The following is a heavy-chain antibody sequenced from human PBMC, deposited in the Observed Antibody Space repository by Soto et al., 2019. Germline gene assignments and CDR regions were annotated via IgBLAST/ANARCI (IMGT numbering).Heavy chain of an antibody. CDR1: GDSISSGDYY. D-gene: IGHD2-15*01. V-gene: IGHV4-30-4*01. CDR3: AKRRGGNPDDWFDP. Sequence: SETLSLTCTVSGDSISSGDYYWSWIRQPPGKGLEWIGCIYYSGNTKYSPSFQGQVTISADKSINTASLQWISLKASDTAMYYCAKRRGGNPDDWFDPWGQGTLVTVSS. CDR2: IYYSGNT. J-gene: IGHJ5*02.